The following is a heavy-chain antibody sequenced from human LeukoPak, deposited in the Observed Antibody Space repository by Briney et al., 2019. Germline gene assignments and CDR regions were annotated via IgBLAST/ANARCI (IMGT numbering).Heavy chain of an antibody. CDR3: ARDLETIPGYSSSWTGGNWFDP. V-gene: IGHV3-20*01. Sequence: PGGSLRLSCAASGFTFDDYGMSWVRQAPGKGLEWVSGINWNGGSTGYADSVKGRFTISRDNAKNSLYLQMNSLRAEDTALYHCARDLETIPGYSSSWTGGNWFDPWGQGTLVTVSS. CDR2: INWNGGST. J-gene: IGHJ5*02. CDR1: GFTFDDYG. D-gene: IGHD6-13*01.